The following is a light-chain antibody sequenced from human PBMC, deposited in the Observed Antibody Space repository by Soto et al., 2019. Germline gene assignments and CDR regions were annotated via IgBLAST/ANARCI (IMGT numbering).Light chain of an antibody. J-gene: IGKJ5*01. CDR2: GAS. Sequence: DLQMTQSPSSLSAAIGDRVTITCRASQSIKNYLNWYQHKPGAAPKLLIFGASNLESGVPSRFSGSGSGTEFTLSISSLQPEDFATYYCQQGYSTTPITFGQGTRVEIK. CDR1: QSIKNY. V-gene: IGKV1-39*01. CDR3: QQGYSTTPIT.